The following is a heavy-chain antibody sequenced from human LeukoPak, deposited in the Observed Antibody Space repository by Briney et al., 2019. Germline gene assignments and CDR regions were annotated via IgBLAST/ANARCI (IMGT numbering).Heavy chain of an antibody. D-gene: IGHD2-21*01. CDR3: AKEFNRGLPDY. CDR2: ISYDGSNE. J-gene: IGHJ4*02. Sequence: GGSLRLSCAASGFTFSTYGMHWVRQAPGKGLEWVAVISYDGSNEYYADSVKGRFTISRDNSKNALYLQMSSLRAEDTAVYYCAKEFNRGLPDYWGQGTLVTVPS. V-gene: IGHV3-30*18. CDR1: GFTFSTYG.